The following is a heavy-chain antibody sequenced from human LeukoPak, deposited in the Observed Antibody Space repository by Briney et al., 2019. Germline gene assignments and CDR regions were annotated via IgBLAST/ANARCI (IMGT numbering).Heavy chain of an antibody. J-gene: IGHJ4*02. CDR3: ARHHPRYCSGGSCYSPDEVPIDY. CDR1: GYSFTSYW. Sequence: GESLKISCKGSGYSFTSYWIGWVRQMPGKGLEWMGIIYPGDSDTRYSPSFKGQVTISADKSISTAYLQWSSLKAPDTAMYYCARHHPRYCSGGSCYSPDEVPIDYWGQGTLVTVSS. CDR2: IYPGDSDT. V-gene: IGHV5-51*01. D-gene: IGHD2-15*01.